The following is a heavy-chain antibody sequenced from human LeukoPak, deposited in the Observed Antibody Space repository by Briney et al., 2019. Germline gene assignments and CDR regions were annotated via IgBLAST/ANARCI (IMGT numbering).Heavy chain of an antibody. V-gene: IGHV3-21*01. J-gene: IGHJ3*02. CDR3: ARDLGVVITTTGGHDAFDI. CDR1: GFTFSSYS. CDR2: ISSSSSYI. D-gene: IGHD3-22*01. Sequence: GGSLRLSCAASGFTFSSYSMNWVHQAPGKGLEWVSSISSSSSYIYYADSVKGRFTISRDNAKNSLYLQMNSLRAEDTAVYYCARDLGVVITTTGGHDAFDIWGQGTMVTVSS.